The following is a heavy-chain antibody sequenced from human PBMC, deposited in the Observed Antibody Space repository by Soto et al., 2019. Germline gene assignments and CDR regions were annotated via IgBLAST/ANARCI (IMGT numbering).Heavy chain of an antibody. V-gene: IGHV4-34*01. CDR1: GGSFSGYY. Sequence: SETLSLTCAVYGGSFSGYYWSWIRQPPGKGLEWIGEINHSGSTNYNPSLKSRVTISVDTSKNQFSLKLSSVTAADTAVYYCARGGRGSGGSCYDYWGQGTLVTVSS. D-gene: IGHD2-15*01. CDR3: ARGGRGSGGSCYDY. CDR2: INHSGST. J-gene: IGHJ4*02.